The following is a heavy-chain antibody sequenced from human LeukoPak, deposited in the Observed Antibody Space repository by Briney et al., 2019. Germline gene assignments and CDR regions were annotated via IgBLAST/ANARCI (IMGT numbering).Heavy chain of an antibody. V-gene: IGHV3-9*01. D-gene: IGHD3-10*01. J-gene: IGHJ4*02. CDR2: ISWNSDNI. Sequence: QPGGSLRLSCVASGFTFDDSAMHWVRQDAGKGLEWVSGISWNSDNIAYVDSVKGRFTISRDNAKNSLYLQMDSLRPEDTALYYCVKDGGSYGSGSNSFSHWGQGTLVTVS. CDR3: VKDGGSYGSGSNSFSH. CDR1: GFTFDDSA.